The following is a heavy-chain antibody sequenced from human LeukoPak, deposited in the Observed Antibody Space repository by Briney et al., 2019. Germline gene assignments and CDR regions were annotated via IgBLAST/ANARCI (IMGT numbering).Heavy chain of an antibody. V-gene: IGHV3-30*04. CDR2: ISYDGSNK. CDR3: AKDPDYGDYVNYFDY. J-gene: IGHJ4*02. CDR1: RFTISSYA. Sequence: HPGGSLRLSCAASRFTISSYAMHWVRQAPGKGLEWVAVISYDGSNKYYADSVKGRFTISRDNSKNTLYLQMNSLRAEDTAIYYCAKDPDYGDYVNYFDYWGQGTLVIVSS. D-gene: IGHD4-17*01.